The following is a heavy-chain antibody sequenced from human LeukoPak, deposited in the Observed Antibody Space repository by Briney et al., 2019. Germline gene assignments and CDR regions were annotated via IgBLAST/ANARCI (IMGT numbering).Heavy chain of an antibody. V-gene: IGHV1-18*01. CDR3: ARWVPYCSGGSCYSVEPYYYYGMDV. J-gene: IGHJ6*02. D-gene: IGHD2-15*01. Sequence: ASVTVSCKASGYTFTIYGISWVRQAPGQGLEWMGWISAYNGNTNYSQKLQGRVTMTTDTSTSTAYMELRSLRSDDTAVYYCARWVPYCSGGSCYSVEPYYYYGMDVWGQGTTVTVSS. CDR2: ISAYNGNT. CDR1: GYTFTIYG.